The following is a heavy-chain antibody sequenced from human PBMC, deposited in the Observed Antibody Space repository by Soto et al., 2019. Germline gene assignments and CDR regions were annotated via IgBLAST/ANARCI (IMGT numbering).Heavy chain of an antibody. V-gene: IGHV3-30*03. CDR2: ISYDGSNK. D-gene: IGHD2-2*01. CDR1: GFTFSSYG. CDR3: ARWDIVVVPAADNWFDP. Sequence: GGSLRLSCASSGFTFSSYGMHWVRQAPGKGLEWVAVISYDGSNKYYADSVKGRFTISRDNSKNTLYLQMNSLRAGDTAVYYCARWDIVVVPAADNWFDPWGQGTLVTVS. J-gene: IGHJ5*02.